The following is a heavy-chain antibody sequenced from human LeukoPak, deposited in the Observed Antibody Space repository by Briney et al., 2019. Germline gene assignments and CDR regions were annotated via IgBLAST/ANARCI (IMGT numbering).Heavy chain of an antibody. V-gene: IGHV4-59*06. D-gene: IGHD6-6*01. Sequence: PGGSLRLSCAASGFTFSSYWMSWIRQPPGKGLEWIGYIYYSGSTYYNPSLRSRVTISVDTSKNHFFLKLSSVSAADTAVYYCTTMXSSSXGFNDHWGQGTLVTVSS. J-gene: IGHJ4*02. CDR2: IYYSGST. CDR1: GFTFSSYW. CDR3: TTMXSSSXGFNDH.